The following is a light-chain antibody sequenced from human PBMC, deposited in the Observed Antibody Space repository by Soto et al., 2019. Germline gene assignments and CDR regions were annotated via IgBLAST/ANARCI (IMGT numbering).Light chain of an antibody. J-gene: IGKJ4*01. V-gene: IGKV3-15*01. Sequence: EIVMTQSPATLSVPPGAGPPFSCGAGRGVGGGLAWYQRIPGQPPRLLIYDASTRATGIPARFGGSGSGTEFTLTISSLQSEDFAVYYCQQYNNWPPLTFGGGTKVELK. CDR2: DAS. CDR3: QQYNNWPPLT. CDR1: RGVGGG.